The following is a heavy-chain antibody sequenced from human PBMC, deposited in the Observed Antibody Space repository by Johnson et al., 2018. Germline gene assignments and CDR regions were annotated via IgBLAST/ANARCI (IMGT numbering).Heavy chain of an antibody. D-gene: IGHD6-13*01. CDR2: IKQDGSEK. CDR1: GFTFSSYW. Sequence: VQLVQSGGGLVQXGGSLRLXCAASGFTFSSYWMSWVRQAPGKGLEWVANIKQDGSEKYYVDSVKGRFTISRDNAKNSLYLQMNSLRAEDTAVYYGARIAYYYYYMDVWGKGTTVTVSS. V-gene: IGHV3-7*01. J-gene: IGHJ6*03. CDR3: ARIAYYYYYMDV.